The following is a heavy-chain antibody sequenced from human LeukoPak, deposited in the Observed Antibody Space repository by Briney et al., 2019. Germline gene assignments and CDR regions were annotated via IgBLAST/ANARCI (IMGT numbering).Heavy chain of an antibody. D-gene: IGHD3-22*01. V-gene: IGHV3-21*01. CDR2: VSSSSSYI. Sequence: GGSLRLSCAASGFTFSSYSMNWVRQSPRKGREWVSSVSSSSSYIYYADSVKGRFTISRDNAKNSLYLQMNSLRAEDTAVYYCARDPFKTYYYDSSGYDWDQGTLVTVSS. CDR1: GFTFSSYS. CDR3: ARDPFKTYYYDSSGYD. J-gene: IGHJ4*02.